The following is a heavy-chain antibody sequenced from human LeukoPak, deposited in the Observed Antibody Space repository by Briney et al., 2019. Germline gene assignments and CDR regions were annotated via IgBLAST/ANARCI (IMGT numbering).Heavy chain of an antibody. CDR3: ARDMEIEDYYYYYMDV. D-gene: IGHD1-1*01. Sequence: PSETLSLTCTVSGGSISSYYWSWIRQPAGKGLEWIGRIYTSGSTNYNPSLKSRVTTSVDTSKNQFSLKLSSVTAADTAVYYCARDMEIEDYYYYYMDVWGKGTTVTISS. CDR2: IYTSGST. CDR1: GGSISSYY. V-gene: IGHV4-4*07. J-gene: IGHJ6*03.